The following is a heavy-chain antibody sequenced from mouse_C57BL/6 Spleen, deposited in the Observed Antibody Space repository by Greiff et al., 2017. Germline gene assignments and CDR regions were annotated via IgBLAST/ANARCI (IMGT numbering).Heavy chain of an antibody. V-gene: IGHV5-17*01. CDR3: ARGLGPSWFAY. D-gene: IGHD4-1*01. CDR1: GFTFSDYG. CDR2: ISSGSSTI. J-gene: IGHJ3*01. Sequence: DVHLVESGGGLVKPGGSLKLSCAASGFTFSDYGMHWVRQAPEKGLAWVAYISSGSSTIYYADTVKGRFTISRDNAKNTLFLQMTSLRSEDTAMYYCARGLGPSWFAYWGQGTLVTVSA.